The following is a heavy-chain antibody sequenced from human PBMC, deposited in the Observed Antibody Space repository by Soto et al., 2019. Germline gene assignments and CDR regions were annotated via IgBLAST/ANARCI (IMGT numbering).Heavy chain of an antibody. V-gene: IGHV3-11*01. CDR2: ISSSGSTI. Sequence: GGSLRLSCAASGFTFSDYYMSWIRQAPGKGLEWVSYISSSGSTIYYADSVKGRFTISADMSKNQFSLGLTSVTAADTAVYYCVRGVYYWGLGTMVTVSS. CDR3: VRGVYY. CDR1: GFTFSDYY. J-gene: IGHJ4*02.